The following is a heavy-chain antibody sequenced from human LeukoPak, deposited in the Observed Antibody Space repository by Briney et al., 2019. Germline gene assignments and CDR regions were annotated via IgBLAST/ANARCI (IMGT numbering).Heavy chain of an antibody. D-gene: IGHD3-10*01. J-gene: IGHJ4*02. Sequence: SETLSLTCTVSGGSISSYYWSWIRQPPGKGLEWIGYIYYSGSTNYNPSLKSRVTISVDTSKNQFSLKLSSVTAADTAVYYCARDHFGSGAYFLDNWGQGILVTVSS. CDR1: GGSISSYY. V-gene: IGHV4-59*01. CDR3: ARDHFGSGAYFLDN. CDR2: IYYSGST.